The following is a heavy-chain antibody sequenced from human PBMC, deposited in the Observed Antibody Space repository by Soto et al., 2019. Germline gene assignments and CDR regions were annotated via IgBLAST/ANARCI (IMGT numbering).Heavy chain of an antibody. CDR2: IIPIFGTA. Sequence: QVQLVQSGAEVKKPGSSVKVSCKASGGTFSSYAISWVRQAPGQGLEWMGGIIPIFGTANYAQKFQGRGTITADETTRKAYREMSSMRSENTAVYYCARTVTDAGDYYGMDVWGQGTTVTVPS. J-gene: IGHJ6*02. D-gene: IGHD4-4*01. CDR3: ARTVTDAGDYYGMDV. CDR1: GGTFSSYA. V-gene: IGHV1-69*12.